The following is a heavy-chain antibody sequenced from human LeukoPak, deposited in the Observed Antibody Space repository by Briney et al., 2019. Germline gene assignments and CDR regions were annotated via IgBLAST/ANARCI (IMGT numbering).Heavy chain of an antibody. V-gene: IGHV3-30*18. J-gene: IGHJ6*03. D-gene: IGHD4-17*01. Sequence: GGSLRLSCAASGFTFSSYGMHWVRQAPGKGLEWVAVISYDGSNKYYADSVKGRFTISRDNSKNTLYLQMNSLRAEDTAVYYCAKDSGLHGDYGGHYYYMDVWGKGTTVTVSS. CDR2: ISYDGSNK. CDR3: AKDSGLHGDYGGHYYYMDV. CDR1: GFTFSSYG.